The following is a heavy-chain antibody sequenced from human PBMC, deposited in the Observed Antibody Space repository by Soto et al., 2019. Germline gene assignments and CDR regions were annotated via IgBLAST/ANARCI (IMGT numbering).Heavy chain of an antibody. CDR1: GFTFSSYG. Sequence: QVQLVESGGGVVQPGRSLRLSCAASGFTFSSYGMHWVRQAPGKGLEWVAVISYDGSNKYYADSVKGRFTISRDNSKNTLYLQMNSLRAEDTAVYYCAKGVRAVTLDYFDYWGQGTLVTVSS. CDR3: AKGVRAVTLDYFDY. V-gene: IGHV3-30*18. CDR2: ISYDGSNK. J-gene: IGHJ4*02. D-gene: IGHD4-17*01.